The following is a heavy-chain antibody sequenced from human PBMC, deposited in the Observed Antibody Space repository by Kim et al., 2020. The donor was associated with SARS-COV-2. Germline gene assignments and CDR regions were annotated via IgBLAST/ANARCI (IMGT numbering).Heavy chain of an antibody. CDR2: IRSKAYSYAT. J-gene: IGHJ3*02. CDR1: GFTFSGST. CDR3: TRVNPIAGGWYDAFDI. V-gene: IGHV3-73*01. D-gene: IGHD6-19*01. Sequence: GGSLRLSCAASGFTFSGSTMNWVRQASGKGLEWVGRIRSKAYSYATTYAASVKNRFTISRDDSKNTAYLQMNSLKTEDTAVYYCTRVNPIAGGWYDAFDIWGQGTMVTVSS.